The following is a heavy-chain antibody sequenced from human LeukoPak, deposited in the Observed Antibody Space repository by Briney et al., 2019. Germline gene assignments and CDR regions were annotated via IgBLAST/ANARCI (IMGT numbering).Heavy chain of an antibody. Sequence: SETLSLTCTVSGGSISNSNYYWGWIRQPPGKGLEWIGNIYYTGSTYYNPSLRSRVTISVDTSKNQFSLKLSSVTAADTAVYYCARIPTNAVPAAHNGFDIWGQGTMLTVSS. CDR1: GGSISNSNYY. CDR2: IYYTGST. D-gene: IGHD2-2*01. J-gene: IGHJ3*02. V-gene: IGHV4-39*01. CDR3: ARIPTNAVPAAHNGFDI.